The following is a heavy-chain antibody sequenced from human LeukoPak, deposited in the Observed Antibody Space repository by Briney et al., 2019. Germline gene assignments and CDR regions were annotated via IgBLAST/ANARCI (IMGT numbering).Heavy chain of an antibody. Sequence: GGSLRLSCAASGFTFSSYGMSWVRQAPGKGLEWVSSISGSVDSTFYADSVKGRFTISRDNSKNTLYLQMNSLRAEDTAVYYCAKDGSGSWGGYWGQGTLVTVSS. V-gene: IGHV3-23*01. CDR3: AKDGSGSWGGY. D-gene: IGHD3-10*01. J-gene: IGHJ4*02. CDR2: ISGSVDST. CDR1: GFTFSSYG.